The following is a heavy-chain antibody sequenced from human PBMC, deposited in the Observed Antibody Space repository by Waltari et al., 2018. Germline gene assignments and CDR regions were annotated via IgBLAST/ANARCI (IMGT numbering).Heavy chain of an antibody. CDR3: ARELYGSGRQTDY. J-gene: IGHJ4*02. CDR2: IYHSGGT. CDR1: GYSISSGYY. D-gene: IGHD3-10*01. Sequence: QVQLQESGPGLVKPSETLSLTCAVSGYSISSGYYWGWIRQPPGKGLEWIGSIYHSGGTYYNPSLKSRVTISVDTSKNQFSLKLSSVTAADTAVYYCARELYGSGRQTDYWGQGTLVTVSS. V-gene: IGHV4-38-2*02.